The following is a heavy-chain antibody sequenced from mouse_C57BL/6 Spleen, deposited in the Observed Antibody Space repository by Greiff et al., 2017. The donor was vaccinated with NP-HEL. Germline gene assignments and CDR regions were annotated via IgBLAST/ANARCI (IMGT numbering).Heavy chain of an antibody. Sequence: EVKLMESGGGLVKPGGSLKLSCAASGFTFSSYAMSWVRQTPEKRLEWVATISDGGSYTYYPDNVKGRFTHSRDNAKNNLYLQMSHLKSEDTAMYDCARDRQFEGFAYWGQGTRVTVAA. J-gene: IGHJ3*01. CDR2: ISDGGSYT. V-gene: IGHV5-4*01. CDR1: GFTFSSYA. CDR3: ARDRQFEGFAY.